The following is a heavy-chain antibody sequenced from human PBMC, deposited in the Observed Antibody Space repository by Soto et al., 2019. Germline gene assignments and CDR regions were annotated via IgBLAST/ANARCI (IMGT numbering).Heavy chain of an antibody. J-gene: IGHJ5*02. CDR3: AHRTTTVTWWFDP. Sequence: QITLKESGPTLVKPTQTLTLTCTFSGFSLTTSGVGVGWIRQPPGKALEWLALIYCDDDKRDSPSLKSRLTITKHTSNNPVVLTMPNMDPADTATYFCAHRTTTVTWWFDPWGQGTLVTVSS. CDR1: GFSLTTSGVG. D-gene: IGHD4-17*01. CDR2: IYCDDDK. V-gene: IGHV2-5*02.